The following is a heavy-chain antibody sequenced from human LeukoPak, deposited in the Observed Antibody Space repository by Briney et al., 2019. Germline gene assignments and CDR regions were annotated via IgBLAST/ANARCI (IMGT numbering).Heavy chain of an antibody. CDR3: AKFVTMVRGDPFDY. V-gene: IGHV3-30*18. CDR1: GFTFSSYG. J-gene: IGHJ4*02. D-gene: IGHD3-10*01. Sequence: QSGGSLRLSCAASGFTFSSYGMHWVRQAPGKGLEWVAVISYDGSDKYYADSVKGRFTISRDNSKNTLYLQMNSLRAEDTAVYYCAKFVTMVRGDPFDYWGQGTLVTVSS. CDR2: ISYDGSDK.